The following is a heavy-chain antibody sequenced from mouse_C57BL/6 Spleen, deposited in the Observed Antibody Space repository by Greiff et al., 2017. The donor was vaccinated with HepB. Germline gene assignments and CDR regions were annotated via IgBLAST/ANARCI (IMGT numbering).Heavy chain of an antibody. D-gene: IGHD2-4*01. J-gene: IGHJ2*01. CDR2: IWRGGST. Sequence: QVQLQQSGPGLVQPSQSLSITCTVSGFSLTSYGVHWVRQSPGKGLEWLGVIWRGGSTDYNAAFMSRLSITKDNSKSQVFFKMNSLQADDTAIYYCAKNPSYDYDDGYFDYWGQGTTLTVSS. CDR3: AKNPSYDYDDGYFDY. V-gene: IGHV2-5*01. CDR1: GFSLTSYG.